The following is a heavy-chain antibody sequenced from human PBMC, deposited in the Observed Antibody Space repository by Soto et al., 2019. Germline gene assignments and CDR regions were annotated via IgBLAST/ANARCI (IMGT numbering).Heavy chain of an antibody. CDR3: ARAYDGANFDF. V-gene: IGHV3-30-3*01. CDR1: GFTFSSYA. Sequence: QVQLVESGGGVVQPGRSLRLSCAASGFTFSSYAMHWVRQAPGKGLEWVAVISYDGSNKYYADTVKGRFTISRDNSKNTLYLQRNSLRAEDADVYYCARAYDGANFDFWGQGNLVTVSS. D-gene: IGHD3-16*01. J-gene: IGHJ4*02. CDR2: ISYDGSNK.